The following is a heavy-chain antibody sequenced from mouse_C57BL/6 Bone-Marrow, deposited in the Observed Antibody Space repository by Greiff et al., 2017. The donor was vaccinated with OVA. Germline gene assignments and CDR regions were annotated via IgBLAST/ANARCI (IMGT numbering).Heavy chain of an antibody. D-gene: IGHD1-1*01. CDR3: TLTHWYFDV. Sequence: EVQLVESGAELVRPGASVKLSCTASGFNIKDDYMHWVKQRPEQGLEWIGWIDPENGDTEYASKFQGKATITADTSSNTAYLQLSSLTSEDTAVYYCTLTHWYFDVWGTGTTVTVSS. CDR1: GFNIKDDY. J-gene: IGHJ1*03. V-gene: IGHV14-4*01. CDR2: IDPENGDT.